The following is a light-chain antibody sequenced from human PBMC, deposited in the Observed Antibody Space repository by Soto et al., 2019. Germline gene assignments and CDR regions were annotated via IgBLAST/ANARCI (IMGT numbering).Light chain of an antibody. CDR1: QSVSSNY. V-gene: IGKV3-20*01. CDR3: QQYGSSPRT. CDR2: GAS. Sequence: EIVLTQSPGTLSLSPGERATLSCRASQSVSSNYLAWYQQKPGQAPRLLIYGASSRATGIPDRFSGSGSGTDFTRTISRLEPEGFAVYYCQQYGSSPRTFGQGTKVEIK. J-gene: IGKJ1*01.